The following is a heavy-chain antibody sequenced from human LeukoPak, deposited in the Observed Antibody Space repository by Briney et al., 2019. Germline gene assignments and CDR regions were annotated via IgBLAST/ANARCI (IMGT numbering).Heavy chain of an antibody. D-gene: IGHD2-2*01. CDR3: ARAGRVTVYCSSNSCPADY. V-gene: IGHV3-11*01. CDR2: ISSTGSTI. J-gene: IGHJ4*02. Sequence: GGSLRLSCAASGFTFRDYYMSWIRQAPGKGLEWVSYISSTGSTISYADSVKGRFTISRDNAKNSLYLQMNSLRAEDTAVYYCARAGRVTVYCSSNSCPADYWGQGTLVTVSS. CDR1: GFTFRDYY.